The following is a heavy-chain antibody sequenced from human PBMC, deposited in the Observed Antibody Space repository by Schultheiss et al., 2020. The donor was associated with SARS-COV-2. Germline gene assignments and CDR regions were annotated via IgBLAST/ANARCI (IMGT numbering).Heavy chain of an antibody. D-gene: IGHD2-8*01. J-gene: IGHJ6*02. CDR3: ARDPPYYRNGGGMDV. V-gene: IGHV4-31*03. Sequence: SETLSLTCTVSGGSISSGGYYWNWIRQHPGKGLEWIGDINYSGTTYYNPSLKSRVTISVDTSKNQFSLNLSSVTAADTAVYYCARDPPYYRNGGGMDVWGQGTTVTVSS. CDR2: INYSGTT. CDR1: GGSISSGGYY.